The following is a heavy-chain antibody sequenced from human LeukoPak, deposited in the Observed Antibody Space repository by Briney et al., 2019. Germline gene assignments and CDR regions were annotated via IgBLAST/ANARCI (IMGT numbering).Heavy chain of an antibody. CDR1: AFTFSSYS. V-gene: IGHV3-21*01. CDR3: ARDLYSTSWSPGY. CDR2: ITASNYM. Sequence: PGGSLRLSCAASAFTFSSYSLNWVCQAPGKGLEWVSSITASNYMYYAGSVKGRFTISRDNAKNSVYLQMNSLRAEDTAVYYCARDLYSTSWSPGYWGQGTLVTVSS. J-gene: IGHJ4*02. D-gene: IGHD2-2*01.